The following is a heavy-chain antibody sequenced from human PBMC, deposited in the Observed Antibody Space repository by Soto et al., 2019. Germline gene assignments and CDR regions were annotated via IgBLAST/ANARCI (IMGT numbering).Heavy chain of an antibody. CDR2: IVVGSRNT. CDR1: GFTFTSSA. CDR3: AGVGHCTNGVCSGSYYYGMEV. Sequence: SVKVSCKAAGFTFTSSAVQRVRPARGQRFERLGWIVVGSRNTYYAQKFQERGTITRDRSTSTAYMEQSSPRSEDTAVYYCAGVGHCTNGVCSGSYYYGMEVGGQGTTVTVSS. J-gene: IGHJ6*02. V-gene: IGHV1-58*01. D-gene: IGHD2-8*01.